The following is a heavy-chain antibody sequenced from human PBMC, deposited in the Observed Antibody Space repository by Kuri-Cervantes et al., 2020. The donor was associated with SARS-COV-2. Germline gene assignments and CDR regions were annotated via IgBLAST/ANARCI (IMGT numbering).Heavy chain of an antibody. CDR2: IKCDGSEK. V-gene: IGHV3-52*01. CDR3: VRGRVSYCGGDCYSRYYYYGMDV. J-gene: IGHJ6*02. D-gene: IGHD2-21*02. CDR1: GFTFSSSW. Sequence: LSLTCAASGFTFSSSWMHWVCQAPEKGLEWVADIKCDGSEKYYVDSVKGRLTISRDNAKNSLYLQVNSLRAEDMTVYYRVRGRVSYCGGDCYSRYYYYGMDVWGQGTTVTVSS.